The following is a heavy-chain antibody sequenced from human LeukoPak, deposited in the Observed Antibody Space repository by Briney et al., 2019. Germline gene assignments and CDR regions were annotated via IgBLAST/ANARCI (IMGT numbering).Heavy chain of an antibody. V-gene: IGHV4-59*08. Sequence: SETLSLTCTVSGGSISSYYWSWIRQSPGKGLEWIGYVYYTGTTNYNPSLKSRVTISVDTSKNQFSLKVNSVTAADTAVYCCARRSSGGWRYFDFWGQGTLVTVSS. CDR1: GGSISSYY. D-gene: IGHD6-19*01. J-gene: IGHJ4*02. CDR2: VYYTGTT. CDR3: ARRSSGGWRYFDF.